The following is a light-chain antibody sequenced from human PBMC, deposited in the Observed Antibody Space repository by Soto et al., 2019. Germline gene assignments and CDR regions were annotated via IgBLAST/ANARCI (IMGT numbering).Light chain of an antibody. CDR2: TND. CDR1: SSNIGSDY. CDR3: AGWDDSLSGWV. V-gene: IGLV1-47*02. Sequence: QSVLTQPPSASGTPGQRVIISCYGGSSNIGSDYVYWSQHLPGTAPKLLIYTNDQRPSGVPDRFSGSKSGTSASLAISGLRPEDEADYYCAGWDDSLSGWVFGGGPKLTVL. J-gene: IGLJ3*02.